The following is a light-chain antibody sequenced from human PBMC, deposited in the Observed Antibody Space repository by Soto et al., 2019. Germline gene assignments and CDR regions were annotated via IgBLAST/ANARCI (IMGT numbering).Light chain of an antibody. Sequence: QSVLTQPPSVSGAPGQRVTISCTGSSSNIGAGYDVHWYQQLPGTAPKLLIYGNNNRPSGVPDRFSGSKSGTSPSLAITGLQAEDEADYYCQPYDSSLSGVVFGGGTKLTVL. J-gene: IGLJ2*01. V-gene: IGLV1-40*01. CDR3: QPYDSSLSGVV. CDR1: SSNIGAGYD. CDR2: GNN.